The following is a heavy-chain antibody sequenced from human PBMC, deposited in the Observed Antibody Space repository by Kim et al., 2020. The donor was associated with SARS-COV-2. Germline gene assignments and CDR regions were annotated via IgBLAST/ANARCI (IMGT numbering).Heavy chain of an antibody. CDR1: GFTFSSYS. V-gene: IGHV3-48*04. J-gene: IGHJ3*02. CDR3: AREPDLTGLDAFDI. Sequence: GGSLRLSCAASGFTFSSYSMNWVRQAPGKGLEWVSYISSSSSTIYYADSVKGRFTISRDNAKNSLYLQMNSLRAEDTAVYYCAREPDLTGLDAFDIWGQGTMVTVSS. CDR2: ISSSSSTI.